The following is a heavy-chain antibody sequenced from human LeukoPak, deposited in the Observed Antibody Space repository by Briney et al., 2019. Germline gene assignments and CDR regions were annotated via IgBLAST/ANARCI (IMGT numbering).Heavy chain of an antibody. CDR1: GGTFSSYA. Sequence: ASVKVSCKASGGTFSSYAISWVRQAPGQGLEWMGRIIPILGIANYAQKFQGRVTITADKSTSTAYMELSSPRSEDTAVYYCASGRDNYYYYGMDVWGQGTTVTVSS. CDR2: IIPILGIA. CDR3: ASGRDNYYYYGMDV. D-gene: IGHD5-24*01. J-gene: IGHJ6*02. V-gene: IGHV1-69*04.